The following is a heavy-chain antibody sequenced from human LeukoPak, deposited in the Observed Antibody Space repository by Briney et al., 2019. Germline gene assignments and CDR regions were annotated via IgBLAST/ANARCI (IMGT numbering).Heavy chain of an antibody. Sequence: SETLSLTCTVSGGSISSGGYYWSWIRQHPGKGLEWIGYIYYSGSTYYNPSLKSRLTISIDTSKNHFSLKLTSVTAADTAVYYCASSPGAGSTYYFDYWGQGALVTVSS. CDR3: ASSPGAGSTYYFDY. V-gene: IGHV4-31*03. CDR2: IYYSGST. CDR1: GGSISSGGYY. D-gene: IGHD3-10*01. J-gene: IGHJ4*02.